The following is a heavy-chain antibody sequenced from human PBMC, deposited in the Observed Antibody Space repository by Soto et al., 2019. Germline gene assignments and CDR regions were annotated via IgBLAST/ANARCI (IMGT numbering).Heavy chain of an antibody. V-gene: IGHV5-51*01. Sequence: LKISCKGSGYSFSSYWIGWVRQMPGKGLERMGIIYPGDSDTRYSPSFQGQVTISADRSITTTYLQWSSLKASDTAIYYCARLFDTSGWFDYWGQGTLVTVSS. CDR1: GYSFSSYW. D-gene: IGHD6-19*01. CDR2: IYPGDSDT. CDR3: ARLFDTSGWFDY. J-gene: IGHJ5*01.